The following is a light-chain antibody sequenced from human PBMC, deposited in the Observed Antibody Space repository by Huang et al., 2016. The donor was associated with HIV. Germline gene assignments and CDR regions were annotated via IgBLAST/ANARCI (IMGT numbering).Light chain of an antibody. Sequence: DVVMTKSPLSLPVTLGQPASISCRSSQSLVHSDGNTYWNWFHQRPGQSPRRLIYKVSNRDSGVPDRFSGSGSGTDFTLKISRVEAEDVGVYYCMQGTHWPPYTFGQGTKLEIK. CDR2: KVS. CDR1: QSLVHSDGNTY. CDR3: MQGTHWPPYT. V-gene: IGKV2-30*02. J-gene: IGKJ2*01.